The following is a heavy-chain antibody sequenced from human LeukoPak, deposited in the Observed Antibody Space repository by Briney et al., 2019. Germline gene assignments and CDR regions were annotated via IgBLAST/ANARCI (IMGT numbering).Heavy chain of an antibody. CDR1: GFNFDQYA. CDR3: VRSVGSDWGHFDF. Sequence: GGSLRLSCATSGFNFDQYAMFWVRQAPGKGLEWVTGITWNSGTIAYADSVKGRFTISRDNAKSSLYLQMNSLRTEDTALYYCVRSVGSDWGHFDFRGQGTPVTVSS. CDR2: ITWNSGTI. V-gene: IGHV3-9*01. J-gene: IGHJ4*02. D-gene: IGHD7-27*01.